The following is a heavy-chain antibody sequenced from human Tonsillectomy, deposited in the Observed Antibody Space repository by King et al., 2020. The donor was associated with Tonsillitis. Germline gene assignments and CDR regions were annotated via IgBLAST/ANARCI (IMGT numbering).Heavy chain of an antibody. CDR3: ARDRGGSKLDS. V-gene: IGHV3-48*03. J-gene: IGHJ4*02. CDR1: GFTFSSYE. D-gene: IGHD5-24*01. Sequence: EVQLVESGGGLVQPGGSLRLSCAASGFTFSSYEMNWVRQAPGKGLEWVSYISSSGDLIYYADSVKGRFTISRDNAKNSLSLQMNSLRAEDTAVFYCARDRGGSKLDSWGQGTLVTVSA. CDR2: ISSSGDLI.